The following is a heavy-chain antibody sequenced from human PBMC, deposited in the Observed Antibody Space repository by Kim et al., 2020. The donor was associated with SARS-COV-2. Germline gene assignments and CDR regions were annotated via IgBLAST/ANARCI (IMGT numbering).Heavy chain of an antibody. D-gene: IGHD7-27*01. CDR2: ISWNSGSI. V-gene: IGHV3-9*01. CDR1: GFTFDDYA. CDR3: AKDPGAATGDY. Sequence: GGSLRLSCAASGFTFDDYAMHWVRQAPGKGLEWVSGISWNSGSIGYADSVKGRFTISRDNAKNSLYLQMNSLRAEDTALYYCAKDPGAATGDYWGQGTLVTVSS. J-gene: IGHJ4*02.